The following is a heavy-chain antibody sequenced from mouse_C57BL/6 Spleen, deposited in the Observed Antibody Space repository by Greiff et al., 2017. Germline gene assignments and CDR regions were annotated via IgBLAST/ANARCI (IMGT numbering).Heavy chain of an antibody. Sequence: VPLHQPGAELVKPGASVKLSCTASGYTFPSYWLQWVNQRPGQGLEWIGESDPSDTYTNYNHKLKGNATLTVDTSSSTAYMQLSRLTSEDSAVYYCARRGRFIYGYARDYWGQGTSVTVSS. CDR3: ARRGRFIYGYARDY. CDR2: SDPSDTYT. D-gene: IGHD1-1*01. J-gene: IGHJ4*01. CDR1: GYTFPSYW. V-gene: IGHV1-50*01.